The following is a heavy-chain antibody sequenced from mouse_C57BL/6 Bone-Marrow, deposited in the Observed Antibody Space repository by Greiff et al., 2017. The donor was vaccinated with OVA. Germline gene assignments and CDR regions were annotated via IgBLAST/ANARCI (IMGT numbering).Heavy chain of an antibody. CDR1: GYTFTSYG. D-gene: IGHD1-1*01. CDR2: IYPRSGNT. J-gene: IGHJ1*03. V-gene: IGHV1-81*01. Sequence: QVQLKESGAELARPGASVKLSCKASGYTFTSYGISWVKQRTGQGLEWIGEIYPRSGNTYYNEKFKGKATLTADKSSSTAYMELRSLTSEDSAVYFCARRRDLYYGSSYWWYFDVWGTGTTVTVSS. CDR3: ARRRDLYYGSSYWWYFDV.